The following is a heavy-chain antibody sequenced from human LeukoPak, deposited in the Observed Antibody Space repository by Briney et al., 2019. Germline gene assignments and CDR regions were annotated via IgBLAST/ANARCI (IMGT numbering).Heavy chain of an antibody. J-gene: IGHJ5*02. CDR2: IYTSGST. D-gene: IGHD5-24*01. CDR1: GGSISSYY. Sequence: SETLSLTCTVSGGSISSYYWSWIRQPAGKGLGWIGRIYTSGSTNYNPSLKGRVTMSVDTSKNQFSLKLSSVTAADTAVYYCARDQYGYSTNWFDPWGQGTLVTVSS. CDR3: ARDQYGYSTNWFDP. V-gene: IGHV4-4*07.